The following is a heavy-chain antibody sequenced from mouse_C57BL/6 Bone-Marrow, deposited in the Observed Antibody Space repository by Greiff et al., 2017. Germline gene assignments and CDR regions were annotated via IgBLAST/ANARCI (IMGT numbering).Heavy chain of an antibody. CDR1: GYTFTSYG. CDR2: IYPRSGNT. Sequence: VQLQQSGAELARPGASVKLSCKASGYTFTSYGISWVKQRTGQGLEWIGEIYPRSGNTYYNEKFKGKATLTADKSSSTAYMELRSLTSEDSAVYFCAMRYYFDYGGQGTTLTVSS. J-gene: IGHJ2*01. V-gene: IGHV1-81*01. D-gene: IGHD2-3*01. CDR3: AMRYYFDY.